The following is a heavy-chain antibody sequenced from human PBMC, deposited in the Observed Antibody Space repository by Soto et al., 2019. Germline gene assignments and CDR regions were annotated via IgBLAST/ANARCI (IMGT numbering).Heavy chain of an antibody. CDR3: AAGGVTDDYYYGRDV. V-gene: IGHV3-30*03. D-gene: IGHD2-21*02. CDR1: GFTFSSYG. J-gene: IGHJ6*02. Sequence: QVQLVESGGGVVQPGRSLRLSCAASGFTFSSYGMHWVRQAPGKGLEWVAVISYDGSNKYYADSVKGRFTISRDNSKNTLYLQMNSLRAEDTAVYYCAAGGVTDDYYYGRDVCGQGTTVTVAS. CDR2: ISYDGSNK.